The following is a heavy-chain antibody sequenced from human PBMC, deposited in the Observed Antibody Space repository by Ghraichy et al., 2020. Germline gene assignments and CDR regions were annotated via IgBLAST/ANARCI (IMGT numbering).Heavy chain of an antibody. Sequence: SQTLSLTCAISGDSVSNDNVAWNWIRQSPSRGLEWLGRTYFRSQWNYDYALSVKGRLTIEPDTSKNQFSLKLKSVTPEDTALYYCARDSADSWSLWYFDFWGRGTLVTVS. CDR1: GDSVSNDNVA. V-gene: IGHV6-1*01. CDR2: TYFRSQWNY. J-gene: IGHJ2*01. D-gene: IGHD6-13*01. CDR3: ARDSADSWSLWYFDF.